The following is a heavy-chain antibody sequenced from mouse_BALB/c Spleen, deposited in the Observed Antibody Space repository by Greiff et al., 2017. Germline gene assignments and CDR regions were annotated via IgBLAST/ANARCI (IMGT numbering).Heavy chain of an antibody. J-gene: IGHJ2*01. CDR2: SRNKANDYTT. V-gene: IGHV7-1*02. CDR1: GFTFSDFY. CDR3: ARDAGLYYFDY. Sequence: EVNLVESGGGLVQPGGSLRLSCATSGFTFSDFYMEWVRQPPGKRLEWIAASRNKANDYTTEYSASVKGRFIVSRDTSQSILYLQMNALRAEDTAIYYFARDAGLYYFDYWGQGTTLTVSS.